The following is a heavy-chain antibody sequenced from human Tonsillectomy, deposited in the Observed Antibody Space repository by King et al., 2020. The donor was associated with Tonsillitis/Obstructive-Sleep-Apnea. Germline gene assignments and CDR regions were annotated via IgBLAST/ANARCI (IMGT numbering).Heavy chain of an antibody. Sequence: QLVQSGAEVKKPGESLRISCKGSGYSFTSYWISWVRQMPGKGLEWMGRIDPSDSYTNYSPSFQGHVTISADKSISTAYLQWSSLKASDTAMYYCARRGYCSSTSCYAFDYWGQGPLVTVSS. CDR3: ARRGYCSSTSCYAFDY. V-gene: IGHV5-10-1*01. D-gene: IGHD2-2*01. J-gene: IGHJ4*02. CDR2: IDPSDSYT. CDR1: GYSFTSYW.